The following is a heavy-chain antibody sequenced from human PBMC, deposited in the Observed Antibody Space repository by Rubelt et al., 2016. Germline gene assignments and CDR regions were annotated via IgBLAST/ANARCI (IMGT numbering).Heavy chain of an antibody. D-gene: IGHD6-13*01. J-gene: IGHJ6*02. CDR3: ARGRRGSSSWLGRDYYGMDV. CDR1: GGSFSGYY. Sequence: QVQLQQWGAGLLKPSETLSLTCAVYGGSFSGYYWSWIRQPPGKGLEWIGEINHSGSTNYNPSLKSRVTISVHPAKNQFALKLSSVTAADTAVDDCARGRRGSSSWLGRDYYGMDVWGQGTTVTVSS. CDR2: INHSGST. V-gene: IGHV4-34*01.